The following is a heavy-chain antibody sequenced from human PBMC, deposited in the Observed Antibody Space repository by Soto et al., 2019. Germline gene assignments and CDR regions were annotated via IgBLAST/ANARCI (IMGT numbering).Heavy chain of an antibody. D-gene: IGHD2-15*01. CDR3: ARDIAPLVGYCSGGSCAHDAFDI. CDR1: GFTFSSYG. Sequence: PGGSLRLSCAASGFTFSSYGMHWVRQAPGKGLEWVAVIWYDGSNKYYADSVKGRFTISRDNSKNTLYLQMNSLRAEDTAVYYYARDIAPLVGYCSGGSCAHDAFDIWGQGTMVTVSS. V-gene: IGHV3-33*01. J-gene: IGHJ3*02. CDR2: IWYDGSNK.